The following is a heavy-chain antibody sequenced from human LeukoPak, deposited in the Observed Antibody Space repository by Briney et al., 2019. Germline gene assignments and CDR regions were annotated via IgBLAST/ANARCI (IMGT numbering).Heavy chain of an antibody. CDR3: ATQRHYYDSSGPEYFQH. V-gene: IGHV3-13*01. J-gene: IGHJ1*01. D-gene: IGHD3-22*01. CDR2: IGTAGDT. CDR1: GFTFNTYT. Sequence: GGSLRLSCAASGFTFNTYTMYWVRQAPGKGLEWVSGIGTAGDTYYPGSVKGRFTISRENAKNSLYLQMNSLRAEDTAVYYCATQRHYYDSSGPEYFQHWGQGTLVTVSS.